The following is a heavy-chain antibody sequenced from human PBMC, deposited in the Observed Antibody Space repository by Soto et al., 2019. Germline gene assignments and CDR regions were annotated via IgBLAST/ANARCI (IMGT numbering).Heavy chain of an antibody. CDR1: GFTFSSYS. J-gene: IGHJ6*02. D-gene: IGHD2-21*01. V-gene: IGHV3-21*01. CDR2: ISSSSSYI. CDR3: ARGHRFLEDYYYYGMDV. Sequence: EVQLVESGGGLVKPGGSLRLSCAASGFTFSSYSMNWVRQAPGKGLEWVSSISSSSSYIYYADSVKGRFTISRDNAKNSLYLQMNSLRAEDTAVYYCARGHRFLEDYYYYGMDVWGQGTTVTVSS.